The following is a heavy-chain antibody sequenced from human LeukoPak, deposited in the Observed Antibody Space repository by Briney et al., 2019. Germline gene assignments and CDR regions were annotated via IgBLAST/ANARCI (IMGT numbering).Heavy chain of an antibody. Sequence: GGSLRLSCAASGFTFKNAWMSWVRHVPGKGLEGVGRIKRIIDGGTTDFAAPVKGRFSISRDDSRNTLYLQMNSLTTEDTGVYYCTTDAAYSGSGISYWGQGTLVTVSS. V-gene: IGHV3-15*01. CDR1: GFTFKNAW. J-gene: IGHJ4*02. D-gene: IGHD3-10*01. CDR3: TTDAAYSGSGISY. CDR2: IKRIIDGGTT.